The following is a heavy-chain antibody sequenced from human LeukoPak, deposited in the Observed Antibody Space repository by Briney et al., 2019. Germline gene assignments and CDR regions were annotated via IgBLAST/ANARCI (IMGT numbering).Heavy chain of an antibody. CDR3: ARDNSGWYYYYMDV. Sequence: SETLSLTCTVSGGSVSSGSYYWSWIRQPPGQGLEWIGYIYYSGSTNYNPSLKSRVTISVDTSKNQFSLKLSSVTAADTAVYYCARDNSGWYYYYMDVWGKGTTVTVSS. CDR1: GGSVSSGSYY. D-gene: IGHD4-23*01. V-gene: IGHV4-61*01. CDR2: IYYSGST. J-gene: IGHJ6*03.